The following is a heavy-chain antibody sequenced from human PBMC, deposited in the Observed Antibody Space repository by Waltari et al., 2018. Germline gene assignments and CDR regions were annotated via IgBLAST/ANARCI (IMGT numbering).Heavy chain of an antibody. D-gene: IGHD6-13*01. V-gene: IGHV3-48*03. J-gene: IGHJ3*02. CDR1: GFTFSSYE. Sequence: EVQLVESGGGLVQPGGSLRLSCAASGFTFSSYEMNWVRQAPGKGLEWVSYISSSGSTIYYADSVKGRFTISRDNAKNSLYLQMNSLRAEDTAVYYCAREGHLSIAAAGWGAFDIWGQGTMVTVSS. CDR3: AREGHLSIAAAGWGAFDI. CDR2: ISSSGSTI.